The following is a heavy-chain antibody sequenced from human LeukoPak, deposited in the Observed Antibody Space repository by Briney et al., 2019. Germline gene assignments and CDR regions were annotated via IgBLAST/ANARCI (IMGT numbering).Heavy chain of an antibody. CDR2: ISISGDTT. D-gene: IGHD3-3*01. CDR1: GFTFSNYA. V-gene: IGHV3-23*01. J-gene: IGHJ4*02. CDR3: ARDRAWNYFDY. Sequence: GGSLRLSCKASGFTFSNYAMNWVRQAPGKGLEWVSAISISGDTTYYADAVEGRFTISRDNSKNTLYLQMDSLRAEDTAVYYCARDRAWNYFDYWGQGTLVTVSS.